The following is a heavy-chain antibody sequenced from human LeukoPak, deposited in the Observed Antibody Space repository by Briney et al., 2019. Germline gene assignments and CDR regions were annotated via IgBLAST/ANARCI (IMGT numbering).Heavy chain of an antibody. CDR3: ARSAGYCSSTSCSYYYYYGMDV. D-gene: IGHD2-2*01. CDR1: GYTFTSYG. J-gene: IGHJ6*02. CDR2: IIPILGIA. Sequence: GASVKVSCKASGYTFTSYGISWVRQAPGQGLEWMGRIIPILGIANYAQKFQGRVTITADKSTSTAYMELSSLRSEDTAVYYCARSAGYCSSTSCSYYYYYGMDVWGQGTTVTVSS. V-gene: IGHV1-69*04.